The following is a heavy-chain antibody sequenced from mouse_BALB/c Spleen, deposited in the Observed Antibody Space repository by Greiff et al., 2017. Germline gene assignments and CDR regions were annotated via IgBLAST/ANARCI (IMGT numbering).Heavy chain of an antibody. V-gene: IGHV3-2*02. J-gene: IGHJ4*01. CDR3: ARQLYGNYPYYYAMDY. CDR1: GYSITSDYA. CDR2: ISYSGST. D-gene: IGHD2-10*02. Sequence: EVQLQQSGPGLVKPSQSLSLTCTVTGYSITSDYAWNWIRQFPGNKLEWMGYISYSGSTSYNPSLKSRISITRDTSKNQFFLQLNSVTTEDTATYYCARQLYGNYPYYYAMDYWGQGTSVTVSS.